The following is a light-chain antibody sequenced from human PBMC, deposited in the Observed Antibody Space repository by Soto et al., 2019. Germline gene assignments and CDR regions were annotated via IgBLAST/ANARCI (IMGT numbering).Light chain of an antibody. CDR1: QSVSSSY. Sequence: EIGRTQSAPTLSVSRWEVATVSCRASQSVSSSYLAWYQQKPGQAPRLLIYGASSRATGIPDRFSGSGSGTNFPLTISSLEPEDFAVYHCQLRRTFGQGTKVDIK. J-gene: IGKJ1*01. CDR2: GAS. V-gene: IGKV3-20*01. CDR3: QLRRT.